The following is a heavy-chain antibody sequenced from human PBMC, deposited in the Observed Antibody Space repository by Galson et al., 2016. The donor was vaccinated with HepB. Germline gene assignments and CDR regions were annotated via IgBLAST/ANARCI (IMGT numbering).Heavy chain of an antibody. J-gene: IGHJ4*02. CDR3: ASDDY. Sequence: ETLSLTCTVSGDPISAHGAYWGWIRQPPGKGLDWIASISHTGSTYHNPSLKSQVTISVDTSRNKFSLRLSSVTATDTAVYYCASDDYWGQGTLVTVSS. CDR2: ISHTGST. CDR1: GDPISAHGAY. V-gene: IGHV4-39*02.